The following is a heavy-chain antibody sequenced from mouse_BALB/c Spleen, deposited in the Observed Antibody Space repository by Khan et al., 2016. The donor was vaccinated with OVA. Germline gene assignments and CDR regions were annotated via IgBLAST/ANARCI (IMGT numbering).Heavy chain of an antibody. CDR3: ARRSYYGTRNFDV. CDR2: IYPGSGST. Sequence: QVQLKQSGAELVKPGTSVKLSCKASGYNFTSYWINWVKLRPGQGLEWIGDIYPGSGSTNYNEKFKSKAALTVDTSSSTAYMQLSSLASEDSALYCSARRSYYGTRNFDVWGAGTTVTVSS. CDR1: GYNFTSYW. V-gene: IGHV1-55*01. J-gene: IGHJ1*01. D-gene: IGHD1-1*01.